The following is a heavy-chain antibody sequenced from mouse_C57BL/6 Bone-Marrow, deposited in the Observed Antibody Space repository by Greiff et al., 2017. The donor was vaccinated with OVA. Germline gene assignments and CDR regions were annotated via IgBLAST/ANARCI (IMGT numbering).Heavy chain of an antibody. CDR1: GFSLTSYG. CDR3: AKNWGYSGWYFEV. CDR2: IWRGGST. J-gene: IGHJ1*03. Sequence: VQLQQSGPGLVQPSQSLSITCTVSGFSLTSYGVHWVRQSPGKGLEWLGVIWRGGSTDYNAAFMSRLSITKDNSKSQVFFKMNSLQADDTAIYYCAKNWGYSGWYFEVWGTGTTVTVSS. D-gene: IGHD2-3*01. V-gene: IGHV2-5*01.